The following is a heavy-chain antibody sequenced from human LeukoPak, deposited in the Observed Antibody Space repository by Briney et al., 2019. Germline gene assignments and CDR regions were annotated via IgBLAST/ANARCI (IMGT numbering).Heavy chain of an antibody. CDR1: GGTFSSYA. CDR2: IIPIFGTA. Sequence: SVNVSCKASGGTFSSYAISWVRQAPGQGLEWMGGIIPIFGTANYAQKFQGRVTITADESTSTAYMELSSLRSEDTAVYYCARQGTYSSAIGMGYWGQGTLVTVSS. V-gene: IGHV1-69*13. D-gene: IGHD6-19*01. CDR3: ARQGTYSSAIGMGY. J-gene: IGHJ4*02.